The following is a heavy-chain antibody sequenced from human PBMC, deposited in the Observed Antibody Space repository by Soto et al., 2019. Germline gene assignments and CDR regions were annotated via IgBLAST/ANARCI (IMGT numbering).Heavy chain of an antibody. J-gene: IGHJ6*02. CDR3: AKYQALYSSSSYYYGMDV. V-gene: IGHV3-23*01. CDR1: GFTFSSYA. D-gene: IGHD6-6*01. CDR2: ISGSGGST. Sequence: PGGSLILSCAASGFTFSSYAMSWVRQAPGKGLEWVSAISGSGGSTYYADSVKGRFTISRDNSKNTLYLQMNSLRAEDTAVYYCAKYQALYSSSSYYYGMDVWGQGTTVTVSS.